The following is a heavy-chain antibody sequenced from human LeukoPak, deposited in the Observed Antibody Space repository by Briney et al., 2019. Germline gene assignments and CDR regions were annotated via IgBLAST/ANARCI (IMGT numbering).Heavy chain of an antibody. V-gene: IGHV1-58*01. CDR3: AADGEKGSGSTNHY. CDR2: IVVGSGDT. Sequence: GASVKVSCKASGFRFTSSGVQWVRQARGQGLEWIGRIVVGSGDTNYAQKFQERVIITRDMSTNTAYMELSSLRSEDTAVYYCAADGEKGSGSTNHYWGQGTLVTVSS. CDR1: GFRFTSSG. D-gene: IGHD3-10*01. J-gene: IGHJ4*02.